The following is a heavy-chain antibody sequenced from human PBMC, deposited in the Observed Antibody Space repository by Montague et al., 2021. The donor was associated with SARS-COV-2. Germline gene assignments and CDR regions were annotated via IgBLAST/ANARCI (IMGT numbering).Heavy chain of an antibody. CDR1: GGSFSGYY. Sequence: SETLSLTCTVSGGSFSGYYWSWIRQPPEKGLEWIGEINHSGRTNNNPSLKSRVIISVDTSKNQFSLKLSSVTAADTAVYYCAGRGSPVGGVTVSAELDYWGQGIPVIVSS. CDR3: AGRGSPVGGVTVSAELDY. CDR2: INHSGRT. D-gene: IGHD3-16*01. V-gene: IGHV4-34*01. J-gene: IGHJ4*02.